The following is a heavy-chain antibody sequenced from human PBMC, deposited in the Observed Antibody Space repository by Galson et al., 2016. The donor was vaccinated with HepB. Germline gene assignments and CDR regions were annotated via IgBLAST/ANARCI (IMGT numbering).Heavy chain of an antibody. CDR3: ARSTGGFRGGTSGYDFVE. V-gene: IGHV4-34*01. J-gene: IGHJ4*02. CDR2: ENHLGSK. Sequence: SETLSLTCAVSGHSSREYYWSWIRQAPEKGLEWIGEENHLGSKIYNPSLQSRVTLSMDTSRTQFSLSLKSVTAADTAIYFCARSTGGFRGGTSGYDFVEGGQATVVTVSS. D-gene: IGHD5-12*01. CDR1: GHSSREYY.